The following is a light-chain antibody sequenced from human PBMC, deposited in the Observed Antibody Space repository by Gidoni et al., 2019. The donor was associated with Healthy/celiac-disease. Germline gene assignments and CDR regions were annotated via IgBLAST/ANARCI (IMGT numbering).Light chain of an antibody. CDR1: SSNIGSNY. J-gene: IGLJ3*02. Sequence: QSVLTQPPSASCTPGQRVTISCSGSSSNIGSNYVYWYQQLPGTAPKLLIYSNNQRPSGVPDRFSGSKSGTSASRAISGLRSEDEADYYCAAWDDSLSGPNWVFGGGTKLTVL. CDR3: AAWDDSLSGPNWV. CDR2: SNN. V-gene: IGLV1-47*02.